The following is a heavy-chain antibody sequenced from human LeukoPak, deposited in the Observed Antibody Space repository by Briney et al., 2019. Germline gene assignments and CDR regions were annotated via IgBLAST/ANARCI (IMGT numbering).Heavy chain of an antibody. Sequence: PSETLSLTCIVSGGSVSSDTYYWSWLRQPPGKGLEWIGYIYYSGSTNYNPSLKSRVTISVDTSKNQFSLRLSSVTAADTAVYYCARCHGGDCFNWFDPWGQGTLVTVSS. J-gene: IGHJ5*02. D-gene: IGHD2-21*02. V-gene: IGHV4-61*01. CDR1: GGSVSSDTYY. CDR3: ARCHGGDCFNWFDP. CDR2: IYYSGST.